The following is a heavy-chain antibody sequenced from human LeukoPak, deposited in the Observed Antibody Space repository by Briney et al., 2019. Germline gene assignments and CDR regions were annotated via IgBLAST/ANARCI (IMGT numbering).Heavy chain of an antibody. CDR3: AKDGSYYYDSSGYGDY. CDR2: ISYDGSNK. CDR1: GFTFSSYA. D-gene: IGHD3-22*01. J-gene: IGHJ4*02. V-gene: IGHV3-30-3*01. Sequence: GRSLRLSCAASGFTFSSYAMHWVRQAPGKGLEWVAVISYDGSNKYYADSVKGRFTISRDNSKNTLYLQMNSLRAEDTAVYYCAKDGSYYYDSSGYGDYWGQGTLVTVSS.